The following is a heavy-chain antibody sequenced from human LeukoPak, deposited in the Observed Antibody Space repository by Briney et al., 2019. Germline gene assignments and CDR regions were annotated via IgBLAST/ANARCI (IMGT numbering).Heavy chain of an antibody. Sequence: PSETLSLTCTVSGGPISSGDYYWSWIRQPPGKGLEWIGYIYYSGSTYYNPSLKSRVTISVDTSKNQFSLKLSSVTAADTAVYYCATHVHSGSHNWFDPWGQGTLVTVSS. D-gene: IGHD5-12*01. CDR1: GGPISSGDYY. CDR2: IYYSGST. J-gene: IGHJ5*02. V-gene: IGHV4-30-4*01. CDR3: ATHVHSGSHNWFDP.